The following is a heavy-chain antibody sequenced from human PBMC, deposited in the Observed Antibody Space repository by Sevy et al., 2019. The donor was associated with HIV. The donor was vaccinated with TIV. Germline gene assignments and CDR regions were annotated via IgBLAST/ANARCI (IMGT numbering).Heavy chain of an antibody. CDR3: VRGRIAAAGGYFDN. Sequence: SETLSLTCTVSVGSLSSGSYYWSWIRQPPGKGLEWIGYISYIGSTNYNPSLKSRVTISVDTSKNQLSLRLTSVTAADTAVYYCVRGRIAAAGGYFDNWGQGTLVTVSS. J-gene: IGHJ4*02. CDR2: ISYIGST. CDR1: VGSLSSGSYY. D-gene: IGHD6-13*01. V-gene: IGHV4-61*01.